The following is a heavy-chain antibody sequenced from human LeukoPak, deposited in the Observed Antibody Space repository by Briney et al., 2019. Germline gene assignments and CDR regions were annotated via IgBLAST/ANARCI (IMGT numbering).Heavy chain of an antibody. CDR3: ARTESFSSSSGLDY. J-gene: IGHJ4*01. V-gene: IGHV5-51*01. D-gene: IGHD6-6*01. Sequence: KPGEALKISCKGSGYSFKTYWIGWVRQMPGKGLEWIGIIYPADSDTRYSPSFQGQVTISADKSFNTAYLQWSSLKASDTAMYYRARTESFSSSSGLDYWGHGTLVTVSS. CDR2: IYPADSDT. CDR1: GYSFKTYW.